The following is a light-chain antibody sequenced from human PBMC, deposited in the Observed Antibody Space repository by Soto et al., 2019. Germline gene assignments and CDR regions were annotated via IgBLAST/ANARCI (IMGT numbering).Light chain of an antibody. V-gene: IGKV1-5*03. J-gene: IGKJ1*01. CDR1: QSSSW. CDR3: QQYNSSPWP. Sequence: DIQMTQSPSTLSASVGDRVTITCRASQSSSWLAWYQQKPGKAPKLLIYKASSLESGVPSRFSGSGSGTEFTLTISSLQPDDLATYYCQQYNSSPWPFGQGTKVEIK. CDR2: KAS.